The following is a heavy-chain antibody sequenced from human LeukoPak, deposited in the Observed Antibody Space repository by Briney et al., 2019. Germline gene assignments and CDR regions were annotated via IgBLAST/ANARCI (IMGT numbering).Heavy chain of an antibody. CDR1: GYTFTSHY. D-gene: IGHD1-26*01. Sequence: ASVKVSCKASGYTFTSHYMHWVRQVPGQGLEWMGIINPSGGSTSYAQKFQGRVTMTRDTSTSTVYMELSSLRSDDTAVYYCARQSPSWFDPWGQGTLVTVSS. CDR2: INPSGGST. CDR3: ARQSPSWFDP. J-gene: IGHJ5*02. V-gene: IGHV1-46*01.